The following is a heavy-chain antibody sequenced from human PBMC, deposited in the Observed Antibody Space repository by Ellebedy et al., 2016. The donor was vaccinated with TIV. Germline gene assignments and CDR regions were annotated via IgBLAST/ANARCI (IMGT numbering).Heavy chain of an antibody. CDR3: AKPHSPYGGWRRGMDV. D-gene: IGHD4-17*01. CDR1: GFTFSSYA. J-gene: IGHJ6*02. V-gene: IGHV3-30*18. Sequence: GGSLRLSXAASGFTFSSYAMHWVRQAPGKGLEWVAVIEYDGRIKYSAGSVKGRFTISRDNSKNTLYLQMNSLRAEDTAVYYCAKPHSPYGGWRRGMDVWGQGTTVTVSS. CDR2: IEYDGRIK.